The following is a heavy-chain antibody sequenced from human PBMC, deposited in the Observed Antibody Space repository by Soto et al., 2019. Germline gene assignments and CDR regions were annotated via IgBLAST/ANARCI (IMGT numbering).Heavy chain of an antibody. CDR1: GGSVSNNSYY. CDR3: ARRPLVRGIIPYYFDY. J-gene: IGHJ4*02. CDR2: VYYSGSA. V-gene: IGHV4-39*02. Sequence: QLQLLESGPGLVKPSETLSLTCTVSGGSVSNNSYYWGWIRQPPGKRLEWIGSVYYSGSAYYNPSLKCRLNIPVDTSMNHFSLKLSSVTAADTAIYYCARRPLVRGIIPYYFDYWGQGTLVSVSS. D-gene: IGHD3-10*01.